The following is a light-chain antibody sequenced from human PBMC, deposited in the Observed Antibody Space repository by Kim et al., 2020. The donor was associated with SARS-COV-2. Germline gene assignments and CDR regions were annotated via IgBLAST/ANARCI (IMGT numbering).Light chain of an antibody. J-gene: IGKJ2*01. V-gene: IGKV3-15*01. CDR2: AAS. Sequence: EIVMTQAPATLSVSPGEGATLSCRASQTISDNLAWYQQKPGQAPRLLIHAASTRATGVPARFSGTRSGTEFTLTITSLQSEDFAVYYCQQYNNWPIFTFGPGTKLEI. CDR3: QQYNNWPIFT. CDR1: QTISDN.